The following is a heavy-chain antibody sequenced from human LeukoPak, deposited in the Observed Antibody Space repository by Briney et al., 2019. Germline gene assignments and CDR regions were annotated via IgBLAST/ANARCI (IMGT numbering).Heavy chain of an antibody. J-gene: IGHJ4*02. CDR1: GFTFSSYG. V-gene: IGHV3-30*18. CDR3: AKAPADTAMVLTAPLDY. CDR2: ISYDGSNK. Sequence: PGRSLRLSCAASGFTFSSYGMHWVRQAPGKGLEWVAVISYDGSNKYYADSVKGRFTISRDNSKNTLYLQMNSLRAEDTAVYYCAKAPADTAMVLTAPLDYWGQGTLVTVSS. D-gene: IGHD5-18*01.